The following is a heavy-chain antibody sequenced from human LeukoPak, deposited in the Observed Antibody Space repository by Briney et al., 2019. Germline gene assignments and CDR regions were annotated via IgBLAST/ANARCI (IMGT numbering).Heavy chain of an antibody. Sequence: PGGSLRLSCAASGFTFSSYAMTWVRQAPGKGLEWVSAISGSGGSTFFADSVKGRFTISRDNSKNTLYMEMNSLRVEDTAIYYCAKDWGAYGEYPQLFGSWGQGTLVTVSS. CDR3: AKDWGAYGEYPQLFGS. CDR1: GFTFSSYA. V-gene: IGHV3-23*01. D-gene: IGHD4-17*01. J-gene: IGHJ5*01. CDR2: ISGSGGST.